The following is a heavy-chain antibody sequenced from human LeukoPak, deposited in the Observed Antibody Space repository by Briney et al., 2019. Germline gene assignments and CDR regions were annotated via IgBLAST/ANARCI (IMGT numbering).Heavy chain of an antibody. J-gene: IGHJ4*02. V-gene: IGHV1-2*04. CDR2: INPNSGGT. CDR1: GYTFTGYY. D-gene: IGHD2-2*01. Sequence: ASVKVSCKASGYTFTGYYMHWVRQAPGQGLEWMGWINPNSGGTNYAQKFQGWVTMTRDTSISTAYMELSRLRSDDPAVYYCARALSIVVPAAMYYWGQGTLVTVSS. CDR3: ARALSIVVPAAMYY.